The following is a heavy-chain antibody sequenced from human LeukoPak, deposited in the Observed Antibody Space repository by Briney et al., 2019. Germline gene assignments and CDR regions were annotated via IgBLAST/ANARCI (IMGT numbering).Heavy chain of an antibody. CDR2: IYHGRNT. CDR3: AREGGSGSSEVY. J-gene: IGHJ4*02. Sequence: SETLSLTCTVSGYSISSGYYWGWIRQPPGKGLEWIGSIYHGRNTYYNPSLKSRVTISIDTSKNQFSLKLCSVTAADTAVYYCAREGGSGSSEVYWGRGTLVTVSS. V-gene: IGHV4-38-2*02. CDR1: GYSISSGYY. D-gene: IGHD6-6*01.